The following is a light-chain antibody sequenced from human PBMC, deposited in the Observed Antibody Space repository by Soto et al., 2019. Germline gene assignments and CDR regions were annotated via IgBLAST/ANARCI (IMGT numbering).Light chain of an antibody. CDR1: QSISSW. V-gene: IGKV1-5*01. J-gene: IGKJ4*01. CDR2: DAS. Sequence: VALGDSGTINNKASQSISSWLAWYQQKPGKAPKLLIYDASSLESGVPSRFSGSGSGTEFTITISSLQSEAFAVYCCQLYINWPLSFGGGTKVDIK. CDR3: QLYINWPLS.